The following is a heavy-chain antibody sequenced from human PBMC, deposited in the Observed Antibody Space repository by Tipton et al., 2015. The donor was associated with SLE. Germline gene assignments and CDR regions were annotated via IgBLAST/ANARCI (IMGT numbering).Heavy chain of an antibody. Sequence: GSLRLSCAASGFTFNSYDMHWVRQAPGKGLEWVAFIRYDGSNKYQADSVKGRFTISRDNSKNTLYLQMNSLRAEDTAVYYCAKLGPYDPLTYYYYYGLDVWGQGTAVTVSS. CDR3: AKLGPYDPLTYYYYYGLDV. J-gene: IGHJ6*02. V-gene: IGHV3-30*02. CDR2: IRYDGSNK. CDR1: GFTFNSYD. D-gene: IGHD3-3*01.